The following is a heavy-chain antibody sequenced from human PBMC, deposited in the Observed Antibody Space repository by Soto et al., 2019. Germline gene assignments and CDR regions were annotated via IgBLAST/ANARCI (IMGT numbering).Heavy chain of an antibody. V-gene: IGHV3-21*01. CDR1: GFPFDSYS. J-gene: IGHJ6*02. CDR2: LSSGSFYI. Sequence: LRLSCAVSGFPFDSYSMSWVRQAPGQGLEWLASLSSGSFYIFHADSIRGRFTISRDDAKNLLFLQMNSLTIEDTATYYCAREANTIYAPHGLDVWGQGTAVTVSS. D-gene: IGHD3-3*01. CDR3: AREANTIYAPHGLDV.